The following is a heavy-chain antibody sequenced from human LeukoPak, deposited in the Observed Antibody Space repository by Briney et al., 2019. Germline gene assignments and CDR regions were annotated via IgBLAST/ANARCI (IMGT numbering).Heavy chain of an antibody. CDR3: ARDAPRYYDFWSGYYLGDVGLFDP. V-gene: IGHV1-18*01. J-gene: IGHJ5*02. D-gene: IGHD3-3*01. CDR1: GYTFTSYG. Sequence: ASVKVSCKASGYTFTSYGINWVRQAPGQGLEWMGWISAYNGKTKYAQKLQGRVTMATDTSTSTAYMELRSLRSDDTAVYYCARDAPRYYDFWSGYYLGDVGLFDPWGQGTLVTVSS. CDR2: ISAYNGKT.